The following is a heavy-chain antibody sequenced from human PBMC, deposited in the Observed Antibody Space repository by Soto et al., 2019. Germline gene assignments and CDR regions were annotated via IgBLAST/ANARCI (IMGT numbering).Heavy chain of an antibody. Sequence: TSETLSLTCTVSGGSISSYYWSWIRQPPGKGLEWIGYIYYSGSTNYNPSLKSRVTISVDTSKNQFSLKLSSVTAADTAVYYCARLAVVVVAASESYYYYYMDVWGKGTTVTVSS. CDR1: GGSISSYY. J-gene: IGHJ6*03. V-gene: IGHV4-59*08. D-gene: IGHD2-15*01. CDR3: ARLAVVVVAASESYYYYYMDV. CDR2: IYYSGST.